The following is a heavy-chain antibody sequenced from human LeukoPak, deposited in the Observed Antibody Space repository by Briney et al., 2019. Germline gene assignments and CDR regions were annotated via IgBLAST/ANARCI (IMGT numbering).Heavy chain of an antibody. Sequence: GGSLRLSCAASGFTFSSYAMSWVRQAPGKGLEWVSAISGSGGSTYYADSVKGRFTISRDNSKNTLYLQMNSLRAEDTAVYYCARDFDYGDYLAWFDPWGQGTLVTVSS. V-gene: IGHV3-23*01. CDR1: GFTFSSYA. D-gene: IGHD4-17*01. CDR2: ISGSGGST. CDR3: ARDFDYGDYLAWFDP. J-gene: IGHJ5*02.